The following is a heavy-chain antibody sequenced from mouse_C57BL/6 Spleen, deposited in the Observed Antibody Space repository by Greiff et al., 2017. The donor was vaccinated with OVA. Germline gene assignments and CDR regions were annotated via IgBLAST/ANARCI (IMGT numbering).Heavy chain of an antibody. J-gene: IGHJ2*01. CDR1: GYAFTNYL. Sequence: QVQLQQSGAELVRPGTSVKVSCKASGYAFTNYLIEWVKQRPGQGLEWIGVINPGSGGTNYNEKFKGKATLTADKSSSTAYMQLSSLTSEDAAVYFCARRYDYDLDYWGQGTTLTVSS. CDR3: ARRYDYDLDY. CDR2: INPGSGGT. V-gene: IGHV1-54*01. D-gene: IGHD2-4*01.